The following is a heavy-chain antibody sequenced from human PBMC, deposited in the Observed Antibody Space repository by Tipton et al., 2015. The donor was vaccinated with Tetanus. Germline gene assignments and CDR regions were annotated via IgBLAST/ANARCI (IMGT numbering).Heavy chain of an antibody. V-gene: IGHV4-4*07. CDR2: TYIRGTT. CDR3: ARDRGDTGTVNWFDP. Sequence: LSLTCTVSGGSIASQYWSWIRQPAGKGLEWIGRTYIRGTTTYNPSLKSRVTISVDTSENQMSLRLTSVTAADTAVYYCARDRGDTGTVNWFDPWGRGTLVTVSS. J-gene: IGHJ5*02. CDR1: GGSIASQY. D-gene: IGHD1-1*01.